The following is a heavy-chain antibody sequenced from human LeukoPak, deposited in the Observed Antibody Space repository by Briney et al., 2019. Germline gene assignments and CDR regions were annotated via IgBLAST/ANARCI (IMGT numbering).Heavy chain of an antibody. V-gene: IGHV3-23*01. D-gene: IGHD2-2*01. CDR2: ISASGGST. Sequence: PGGSLRLSCAASGFTFISYAMSWVRQAPGRGLEWVSAISASGGSTYYADSVKGRFTISRDNSKNTLYLQMSSLRADDTAVYYCAKDRCLTTTCYVDYWGQGTLVTVSS. J-gene: IGHJ4*02. CDR1: GFTFISYA. CDR3: AKDRCLTTTCYVDY.